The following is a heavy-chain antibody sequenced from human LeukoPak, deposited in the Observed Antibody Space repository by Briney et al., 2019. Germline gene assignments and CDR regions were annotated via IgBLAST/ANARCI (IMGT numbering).Heavy chain of an antibody. V-gene: IGHV1-2*02. CDR1: GYTFTGYY. J-gene: IGHJ4*02. Sequence: ASVKVSCKASGYTFTGYYMHWVRQAPGQGGEWMGWIKPNSGGTNYAQKFQGRVTITRDTTIRTAYMELSRLRSDDTAVYYCARGELDGEEFDCWGQGTLVTVSS. D-gene: IGHD1-26*01. CDR3: ARGELDGEEFDC. CDR2: IKPNSGGT.